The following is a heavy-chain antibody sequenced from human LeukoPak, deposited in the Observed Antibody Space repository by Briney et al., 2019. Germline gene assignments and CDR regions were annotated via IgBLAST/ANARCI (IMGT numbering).Heavy chain of an antibody. CDR1: GYTFTSYD. D-gene: IGHD3-22*01. CDR3: ARGPRIDSSVYSVDN. Sequence: GASVKVSCKASGYTFTSYDISWVRQAPGQGLEWMGWMNPNSGNTGYAQKFQGRVTMTRDTYISTAYLELSSLRSEDTAVYYCARGPRIDSSVYSVDNWGQGNLVTVSS. CDR2: MNPNSGNT. V-gene: IGHV1-8*01. J-gene: IGHJ4*02.